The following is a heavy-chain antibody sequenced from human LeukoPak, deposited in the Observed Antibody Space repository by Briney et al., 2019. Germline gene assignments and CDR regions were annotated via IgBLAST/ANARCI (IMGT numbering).Heavy chain of an antibody. CDR3: ARDVRFLEWLLPESYNLPGREFDY. V-gene: IGHV3-21*01. CDR2: ISSSSSYI. Sequence: NPGGSLRLSCAASGFTFSSYSMNWVRQAPGKGLEWVSSISSSSSYIYYADSVKGRFTISRDNAKNSLYLQMNSLRAEDTAVYYCARDVRFLEWLLPESYNLPGREFDYWGQGTLVTVSS. J-gene: IGHJ4*02. CDR1: GFTFSSYS. D-gene: IGHD3-3*01.